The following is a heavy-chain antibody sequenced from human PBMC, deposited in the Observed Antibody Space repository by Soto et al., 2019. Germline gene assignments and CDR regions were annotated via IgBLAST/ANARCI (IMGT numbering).Heavy chain of an antibody. CDR1: GFTFSSDG. V-gene: IGHV3-23*01. D-gene: IGHD5-18*01. Sequence: PGGSLRLSCAASGFTFSSDGMSWVRQAPGKGLEWVSAFSGSGGRTYYADSVKGRFTISRDNSKNTLYLQMNSLRAEDRAVFYCARDLNNSFFGYWGQGTLVTCSS. CDR2: FSGSGGRT. CDR3: ARDLNNSFFGY. J-gene: IGHJ4*02.